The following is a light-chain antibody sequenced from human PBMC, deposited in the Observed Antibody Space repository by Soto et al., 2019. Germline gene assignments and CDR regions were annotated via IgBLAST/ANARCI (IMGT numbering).Light chain of an antibody. CDR1: SSDVGGYNY. J-gene: IGLJ1*01. Sequence: QSVLTQPASLSGSPGQSITISCTGTSSDVGGYNYVSWYQQHPGKAPKLMIYEVSNRPSGVSNRFSGSKSGNTASLTISGLQAEDEVDYYCSSYTSSSTPYVFGTGTKVTVL. V-gene: IGLV2-14*01. CDR3: SSYTSSSTPYV. CDR2: EVS.